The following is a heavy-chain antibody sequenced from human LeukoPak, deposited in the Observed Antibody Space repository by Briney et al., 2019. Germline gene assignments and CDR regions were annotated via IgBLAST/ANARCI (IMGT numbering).Heavy chain of an antibody. CDR1: GFTFDDYG. CDR3: ASSWGGSYYLGFDY. D-gene: IGHD3-10*01. Sequence: GGSLRLSCAASGFTFDDYGMSWVRQVPGKGLEWVSGINWNGGSTGYADSVKGRFTISRGNAKNSLYLQMNSLRAEDTALYYCASSWGGSYYLGFDYWGQGTLVTVPS. CDR2: INWNGGST. J-gene: IGHJ4*02. V-gene: IGHV3-20*04.